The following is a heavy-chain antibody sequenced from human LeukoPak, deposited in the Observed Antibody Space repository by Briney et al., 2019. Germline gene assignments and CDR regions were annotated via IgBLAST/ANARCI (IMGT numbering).Heavy chain of an antibody. V-gene: IGHV4-4*09. CDR1: DDSISSYY. D-gene: IGHD6-6*01. CDR3: ARLTRLSTSPDRYYLDY. CDR2: IYTSGGT. Sequence: SETLSLTCTVSDDSISSYYWSWIRQPPGKGLEWIGYIYTSGGTNYIPSLKGRVTISIDTSKNQFSLKLSSVTAADSAVYYCARLTRLSTSPDRYYLDYWGQGTRSPSP. J-gene: IGHJ4*02.